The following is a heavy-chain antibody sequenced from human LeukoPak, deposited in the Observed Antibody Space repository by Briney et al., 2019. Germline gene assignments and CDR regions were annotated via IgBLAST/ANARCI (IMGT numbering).Heavy chain of an antibody. D-gene: IGHD2-15*01. Sequence: GRSLRLSCAASGFTFSSYAMHWVRQAPGKGLEWVAVISYDGSNKYYADSVKGRFTISRDNSKNTLYLQMNNLRAEDTAVYYCARDGYCSGGSCYSGDAFDIWGQGTMVTVSS. V-gene: IGHV3-30-3*01. CDR2: ISYDGSNK. J-gene: IGHJ3*02. CDR1: GFTFSSYA. CDR3: ARDGYCSGGSCYSGDAFDI.